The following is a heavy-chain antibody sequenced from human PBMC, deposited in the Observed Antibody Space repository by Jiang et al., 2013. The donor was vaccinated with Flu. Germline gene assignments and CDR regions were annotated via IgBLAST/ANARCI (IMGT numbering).Heavy chain of an antibody. Sequence: SNSAAWNWIRQSPSRGLEWLGRTYYRSKWYNDYAVSVKSRITINPDTSKNQFSLQLNSVTPEDTAVYYCARGGGWTIYYYYGMDVWGQGTTVTVSS. V-gene: IGHV6-1*01. J-gene: IGHJ6*02. CDR2: TYYRSKWYN. CDR1: SNSAA. CDR3: ARGGGWTIYYYYGMDV. D-gene: IGHD6-19*01.